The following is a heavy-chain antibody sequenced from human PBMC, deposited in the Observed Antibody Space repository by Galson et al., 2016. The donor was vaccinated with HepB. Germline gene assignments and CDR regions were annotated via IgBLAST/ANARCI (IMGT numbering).Heavy chain of an antibody. V-gene: IGHV3-11*06. J-gene: IGHJ6*02. CDR2: ISSSNSYT. CDR3: VRGYSDYGYFYYGMDV. CDR1: GFTFSDYY. D-gene: IGHD4-11*01. Sequence: SLRLSCAASGFTFSDYYINWIRQAPGKGLEWVSCISSSNSYTSYADSVKGRFTISRDNAKNSLYLQMNSLRAEDTALYYCVRGYSDYGYFYYGMDVWGQGATVTVSS.